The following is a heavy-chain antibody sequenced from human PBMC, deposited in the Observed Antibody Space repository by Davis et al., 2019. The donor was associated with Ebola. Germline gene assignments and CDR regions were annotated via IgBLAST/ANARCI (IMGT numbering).Heavy chain of an antibody. Sequence: AASVKVSCKASGYTFTSYGISWVRQAPGQGLEWMGWMNPNSGNTGYAQKFQGRVTMTEDTSTDTAYMELSSLRSEDTAVYYCARDSCSSTSCYAIYDYWGQGTLATVSS. CDR3: ARDSCSSTSCYAIYDY. J-gene: IGHJ4*02. D-gene: IGHD2-2*01. CDR1: GYTFTSYG. CDR2: MNPNSGNT. V-gene: IGHV1-8*02.